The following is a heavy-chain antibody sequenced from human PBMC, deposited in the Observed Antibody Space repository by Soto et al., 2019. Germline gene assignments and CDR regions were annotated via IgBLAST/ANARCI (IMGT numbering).Heavy chain of an antibody. CDR1: GFTFSGSA. CDR3: TRLPVTPGVYYYYGMDV. J-gene: IGHJ6*02. Sequence: LRLSCAASGFTFSGSAMHWVRQASGKGLEWVGRIRSKANSYGTAYAASVKGRFTISRDDSKNTAYLQMNSLKTEDTAVYYCTRLPVTPGVYYYYGMDVWGQGTTVTVSS. V-gene: IGHV3-73*01. D-gene: IGHD3-10*01. CDR2: IRSKANSYGT.